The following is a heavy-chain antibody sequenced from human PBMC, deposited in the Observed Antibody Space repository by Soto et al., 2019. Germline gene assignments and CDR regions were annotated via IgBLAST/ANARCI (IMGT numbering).Heavy chain of an antibody. D-gene: IGHD3-22*01. CDR1: GFTFSGSA. CDR2: IRSKANSYAT. Sequence: LRLSCAASGFTFSGSAMHWVRQASGKGLEWVGRIRSKANSYATVYAASVKGRFTISRDDSKNTAYLQMNSLKTEDTAVYYCTRHSPYHYDSSGDDYWGQGTLVTVSS. J-gene: IGHJ4*02. CDR3: TRHSPYHYDSSGDDY. V-gene: IGHV3-73*01.